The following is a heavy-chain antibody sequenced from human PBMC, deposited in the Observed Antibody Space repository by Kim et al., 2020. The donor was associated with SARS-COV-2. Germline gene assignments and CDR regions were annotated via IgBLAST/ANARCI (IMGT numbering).Heavy chain of an antibody. Sequence: NPSLKSRVTISVDTSKNQFSLKLSAVTAADTAVYYCARDPVRGLGPAFDIWGQGTMVTVSS. CDR3: ARDPVRGLGPAFDI. J-gene: IGHJ3*02. V-gene: IGHV4-59*01. D-gene: IGHD3-10*01.